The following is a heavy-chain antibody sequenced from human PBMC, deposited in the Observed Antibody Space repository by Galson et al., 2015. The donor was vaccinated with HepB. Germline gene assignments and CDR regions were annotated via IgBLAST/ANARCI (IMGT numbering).Heavy chain of an antibody. CDR1: GFTFSSYA. D-gene: IGHD5-18*01. Sequence: SLRLSCAASGFTFSSYAMSWVRQAPGKGLEWVSGISGSGGSTSYADSVKGRFTISRDNSKNKLYLQMNGLRAEDTAVYYCAGEVDTWETDYWGQGTLVTVSS. CDR2: ISGSGGST. CDR3: AGEVDTWETDY. V-gene: IGHV3-23*01. J-gene: IGHJ4*02.